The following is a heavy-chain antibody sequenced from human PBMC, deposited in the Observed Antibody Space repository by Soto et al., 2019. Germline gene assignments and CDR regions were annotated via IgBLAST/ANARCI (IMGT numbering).Heavy chain of an antibody. Sequence: GESLKISCKGSGYSFTSYWISWVRQMPGRGLEWMGRIDPSDSYTNYSPSFQGHVTISADKSISTAYLQWSSLKASDTAMYYCARRPSRITGTTSWVDYWGQGTLVTVSS. V-gene: IGHV5-10-1*01. CDR2: IDPSDSYT. CDR3: ARRPSRITGTTSWVDY. CDR1: GYSFTSYW. D-gene: IGHD1-7*01. J-gene: IGHJ4*02.